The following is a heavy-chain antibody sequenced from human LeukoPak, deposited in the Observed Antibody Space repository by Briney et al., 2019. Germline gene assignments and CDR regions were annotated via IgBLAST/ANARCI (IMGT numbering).Heavy chain of an antibody. CDR3: ARGTMVRGVIRVNFDY. V-gene: IGHV4-31*03. Sequence: SQTLSLTCTVSGGSISSGGYYWSWIRQHPGKGLEWIGYIYYSWSTYYNPSLKSRVTISVDTSKNQLSLKLSSVTAADTAVYYCARGTMVRGVIRVNFDYWGQGTLVTVSS. J-gene: IGHJ4*02. D-gene: IGHD3-10*01. CDR2: IYYSWST. CDR1: GGSISSGGYY.